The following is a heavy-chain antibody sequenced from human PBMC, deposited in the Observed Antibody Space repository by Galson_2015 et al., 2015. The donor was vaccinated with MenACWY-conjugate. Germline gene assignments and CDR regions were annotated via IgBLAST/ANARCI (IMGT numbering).Heavy chain of an antibody. V-gene: IGHV5-51*01. CDR3: ARHRYGSGSYYPDY. J-gene: IGHJ4*02. CDR2: IYPGNSDT. Sequence: HSGAAVTKPGESPTISCTGSGYSFPRYWVGWGRQMPGKGLEWMGIIYPGNSDTRYRPSFQGQVTISADKSISTAYLQWSSLKASDTAMYYCARHRYGSGSYYPDYWGQGTLVTVSS. D-gene: IGHD3-10*01. CDR1: GYSFPRYW.